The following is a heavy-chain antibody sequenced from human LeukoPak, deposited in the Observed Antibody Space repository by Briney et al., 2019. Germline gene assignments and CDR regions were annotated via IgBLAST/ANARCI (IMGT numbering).Heavy chain of an antibody. CDR2: LNPSDNGV. J-gene: IGHJ4*02. CDR1: GCTFTDHY. D-gene: IGHD6-13*01. V-gene: IGHV1-2*02. Sequence: ASVKVSCKASGCTFTDHYIHWVRQAPGQGLEWMGWLNPSDNGVNYAQKFQGRVAMTRDTSISTAYVEVTRLTSDDTAVYYCTTNAAALDYWGQGTLVTVSS. CDR3: TTNAAALDY.